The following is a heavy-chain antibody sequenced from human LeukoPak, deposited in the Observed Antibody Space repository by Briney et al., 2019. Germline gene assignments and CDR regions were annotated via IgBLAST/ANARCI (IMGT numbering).Heavy chain of an antibody. Sequence: GGSLRISCAASGFSFSSYAMSWVRQAPGKGLEWVSAIIGSGGSTYYADSVKGRFTISRDNSKNTLYLQMNSLRVEDTSVYYCAKGSTSSYCDFLDLWGKGTTVTVSS. D-gene: IGHD1-1*01. V-gene: IGHV3-23*01. CDR3: AKGSTSSYCDFLDL. CDR1: GFSFSSYA. J-gene: IGHJ6*03. CDR2: IIGSGGST.